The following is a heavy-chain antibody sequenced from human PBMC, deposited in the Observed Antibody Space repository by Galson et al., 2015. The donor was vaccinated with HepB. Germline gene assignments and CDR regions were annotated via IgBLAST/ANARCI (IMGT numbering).Heavy chain of an antibody. J-gene: IGHJ6*02. CDR2: FSGYDGST. CDR1: GYSFTNYG. Sequence: SVKVSCKASGYSFTNYGLSWIRQAPGPGLEWMGWFSGYDGSTNSAQKFQGRVTMTADTSTGTAYLELKNLRSDDTAVYYCARDSRLELRLNNYFSYGMDVWGQGTAVTVSS. V-gene: IGHV1-18*01. CDR3: ARDSRLELRLNNYFSYGMDV. D-gene: IGHD2/OR15-2a*01.